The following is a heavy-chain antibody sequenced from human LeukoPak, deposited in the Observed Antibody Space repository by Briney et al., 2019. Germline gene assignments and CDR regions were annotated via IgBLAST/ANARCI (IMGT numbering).Heavy chain of an antibody. D-gene: IGHD6-6*01. V-gene: IGHV1-69*05. Sequence: SVKVSCKASGGTFSSYAISWVRQAPGQGLEWMGRIIPIFGTANYAQKFQGRVTITTDESTSTAYMELSSLRSEYTAVYYCAGGRYSSSSGGVDYWGQGTLVTVSS. J-gene: IGHJ4*02. CDR2: IIPIFGTA. CDR1: GGTFSSYA. CDR3: AGGRYSSSSGGVDY.